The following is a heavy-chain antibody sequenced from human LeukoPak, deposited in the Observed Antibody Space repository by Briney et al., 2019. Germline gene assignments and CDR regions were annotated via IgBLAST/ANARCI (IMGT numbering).Heavy chain of an antibody. D-gene: IGHD3-3*01. CDR2: IYTSGAT. J-gene: IGHJ4*02. Sequence: SENLSLTCTVTSGSISGHYWSWIRQPAGKEMQWIGRIYTSGATNYNPSLKSRVTMSIDTSKKEFTLKLTSVTAADTAVYYCARDQYFDFWSSTATPHYFDYWGQGTLVTVSS. CDR1: SGSISGHY. V-gene: IGHV4-4*07. CDR3: ARDQYFDFWSSTATPHYFDY.